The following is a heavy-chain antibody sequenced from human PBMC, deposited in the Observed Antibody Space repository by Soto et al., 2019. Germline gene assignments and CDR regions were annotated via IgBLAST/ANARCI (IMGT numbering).Heavy chain of an antibody. CDR3: ARGPGSGDY. CDR2: INPNGGST. V-gene: IGHV1-46*03. Sequence: ASVKVSCKASGYTLTNFYIHWVRQAPGQGLEWMGIINPNGGSTNYAHNFQGRVTITRDTSTSTVYMDLSSLRSEDTAVYYCARGPGSGDYWGPGTLVTVSS. D-gene: IGHD6-25*01. J-gene: IGHJ4*02. CDR1: GYTLTNFY.